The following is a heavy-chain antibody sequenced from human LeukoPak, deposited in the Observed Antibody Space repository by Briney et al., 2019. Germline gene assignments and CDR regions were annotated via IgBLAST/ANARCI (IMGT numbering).Heavy chain of an antibody. CDR2: ISGSGSTT. CDR3: AELGITMIGGV. D-gene: IGHD3-10*02. Sequence: QSGGSLRLSCAASGFTFSGYAMNWVRQAPGKGLEWVSAISGSGSTTYYADSVKGRFTISRDNAKNSLYLQMNSLRAEDTAVYYCAELGITMIGGVWGKGTTVTISS. V-gene: IGHV3-23*01. J-gene: IGHJ6*04. CDR1: GFTFSGYA.